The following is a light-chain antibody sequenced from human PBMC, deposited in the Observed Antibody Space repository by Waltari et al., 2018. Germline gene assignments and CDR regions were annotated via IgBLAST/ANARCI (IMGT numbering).Light chain of an antibody. J-gene: IGLJ3*02. V-gene: IGLV2-8*01. Sequence: QSALTQPPSASGSPGQSVTISCPGTSSDVGGYNYVPWYQQYPGKAPKVMIYEVSKRPSGVPDRFSGSKSGNTASLTVSGVQAEDEADYYCSSYGGSNNLVFGGGTKLTVL. CDR3: SSYGGSNNLV. CDR1: SSDVGGYNY. CDR2: EVS.